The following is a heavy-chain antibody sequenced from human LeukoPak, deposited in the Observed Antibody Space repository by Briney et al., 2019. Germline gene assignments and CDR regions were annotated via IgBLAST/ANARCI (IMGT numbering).Heavy chain of an antibody. CDR3: AWGYYGSGSYYNSPYYFDY. Sequence: GGSLRLSCAASGFTFSSYSMNWVRQAPGKGLEWVSSISSSSSYIYYADSVKGRFPISRDNAKNSLYLQMNSLRAEDTAVYYCAWGYYGSGSYYNSPYYFDYWGQGTLVTVSS. D-gene: IGHD3-10*01. V-gene: IGHV3-21*01. CDR2: ISSSSSYI. J-gene: IGHJ4*02. CDR1: GFTFSSYS.